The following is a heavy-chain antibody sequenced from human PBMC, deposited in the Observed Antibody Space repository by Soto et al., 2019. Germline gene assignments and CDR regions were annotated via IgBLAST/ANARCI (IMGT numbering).Heavy chain of an antibody. J-gene: IGHJ4*02. D-gene: IGHD2-21*02. V-gene: IGHV4-59*01. CDR3: ARGRGGYCGGDCHRDY. CDR2: IHYSGST. CDR1: GGSMNSYY. Sequence: QVQLQESGPGLVKPSETLSLTCTVSGGSMNSYYWSWIRQPPGKGLEWIGYIHYSGSTNYNPSLKSRVTISLDTSKTQFSLKLSSVTAADTAVYYCARGRGGYCGGDCHRDYWGQGALVTVSS.